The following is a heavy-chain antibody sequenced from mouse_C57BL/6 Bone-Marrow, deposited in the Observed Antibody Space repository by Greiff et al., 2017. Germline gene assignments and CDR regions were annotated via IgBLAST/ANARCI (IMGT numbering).Heavy chain of an antibody. V-gene: IGHV1-69*01. CDR3: ARSHYCSSYGFAY. CDR1: GYTFTSYW. Sequence: QVQLQQPGAELVMPGASVKLSCKASGYTFTSYWMHWVKQRPGQGLEWIGEIDPSDSYTNYNQKFKGKSTWTVDKSSSTASMQLSSLTSGDSAVSYCARSHYCSSYGFAYWGQGTLVTVSA. CDR2: IDPSDSYT. J-gene: IGHJ3*01. D-gene: IGHD1-1*01.